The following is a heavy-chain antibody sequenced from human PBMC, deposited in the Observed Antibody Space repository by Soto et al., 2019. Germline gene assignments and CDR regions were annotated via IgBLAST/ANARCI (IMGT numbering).Heavy chain of an antibody. CDR2: IHGSGST. J-gene: IGHJ5*01. CDR3: ARELQSAPTNRGVPLAYHSFDP. D-gene: IGHD3-10*01. V-gene: IGHV4-4*07. Sequence: SETLSLTCTVSGGSISDNFWTWIRQPAGKGLEWIGRIHGSGSTSYNPSLKTRLTMSVDTSNNQISLSLRSVTAADTAVYYCARELQSAPTNRGVPLAYHSFDPWGQGTLVTVSS. CDR1: GGSISDNF.